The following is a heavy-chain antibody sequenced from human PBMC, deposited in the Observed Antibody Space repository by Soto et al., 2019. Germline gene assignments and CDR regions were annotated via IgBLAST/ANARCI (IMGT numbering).Heavy chain of an antibody. Sequence: QVRLEQSGAEVKKPGSSVRVSCQASGGALTSYPIHWVRQAPGQGLEWMGVIDPIVDTCHLAENFKTRLTLPADTPTKTVYMDLTSLRSDDTAIYFCATYPRPYKWTDIWGRGTQLTVSS. CDR3: ATYPRPYKWTDI. J-gene: IGHJ4*02. CDR1: GGALTSYP. CDR2: IDPIVDTC. V-gene: IGHV1-69*06. D-gene: IGHD1-20*01.